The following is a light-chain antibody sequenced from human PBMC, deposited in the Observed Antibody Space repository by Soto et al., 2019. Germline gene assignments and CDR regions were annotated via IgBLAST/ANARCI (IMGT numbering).Light chain of an antibody. CDR1: QSVTSRY. V-gene: IGKV3D-20*02. J-gene: IGKJ5*01. CDR3: QQRSNWPIT. Sequence: DIVMTQSPDSLSVSLGERATLSCMASQSVTSRYLAWYQQKPGQAPRLLIYGASSRPTDIPARFSGSGSGTDFTLTISSLEPEDFALYYCQQRSNWPITFGQGTRLEIK. CDR2: GAS.